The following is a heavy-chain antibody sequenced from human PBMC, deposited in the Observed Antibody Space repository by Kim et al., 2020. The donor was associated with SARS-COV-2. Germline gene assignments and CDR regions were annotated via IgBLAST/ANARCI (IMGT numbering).Heavy chain of an antibody. Sequence: SETLSLTCTVSGDSISKNYWGWFRQPPGKGLEFIGYVYDSEKTDYNSSLKTRVTISVDTSKTHFSLRLTSVTAADTAVYFCARARVYGYVWGSYYDHRG. CDR2: VYDSEKT. CDR1: GDSISKNY. D-gene: IGHD3-16*01. V-gene: IGHV4-59*13. J-gene: IGHJ1*01. CDR3: ARARVYGYVWGSYYDH.